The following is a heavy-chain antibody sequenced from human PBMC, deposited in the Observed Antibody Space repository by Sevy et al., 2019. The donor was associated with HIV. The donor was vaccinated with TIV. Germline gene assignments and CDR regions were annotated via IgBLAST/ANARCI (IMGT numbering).Heavy chain of an antibody. V-gene: IGHV3-21*01. J-gene: IGHJ5*02. D-gene: IGHD6-19*01. CDR3: AREHSPSFGLVLMGWFDP. CDR1: GFIFNSYS. Sequence: GGSLRLSCAASGFIFNSYSMNWVRQAPGKGLEWVSFISSNSDHIYYADSVRGRFTISRDNAKNSLFLQMNSLRAEDTAVYYCAREHSPSFGLVLMGWFDPWGQGTPVTVSA. CDR2: ISSNSDHI.